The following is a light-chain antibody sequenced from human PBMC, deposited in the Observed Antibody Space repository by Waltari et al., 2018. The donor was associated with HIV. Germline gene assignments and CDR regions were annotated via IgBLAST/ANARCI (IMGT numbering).Light chain of an antibody. Sequence: QSALTQPASVSGSPGQSITISCTGTSSDVGNYNYVSWYQQPPGKAPKVLIYDVNSRPSGLSNRFSGSKSGTTASLTISGLQAEDEADYYCSSYTNTNTWVFGGGTKLTVL. V-gene: IGLV2-14*03. CDR2: DVN. CDR1: SSDVGNYNY. J-gene: IGLJ3*02. CDR3: SSYTNTNTWV.